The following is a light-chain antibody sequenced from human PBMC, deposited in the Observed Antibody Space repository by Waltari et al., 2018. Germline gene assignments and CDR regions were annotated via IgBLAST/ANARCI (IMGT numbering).Light chain of an antibody. CDR3: GTWDSSLSAVV. CDR2: DNN. CDR1: SSNIGNNY. V-gene: IGLV1-51*01. J-gene: IGLJ2*01. Sequence: QSVLTQPPSVSAAPGQKVTISCSGSSSNIGNNYVSWYQQRPGTAPKLLIYDNNKRPSGIPDLFSGSKSGTSATLGITGLQTGDEADYYCGTWDSSLSAVVFGGGTKLTVL.